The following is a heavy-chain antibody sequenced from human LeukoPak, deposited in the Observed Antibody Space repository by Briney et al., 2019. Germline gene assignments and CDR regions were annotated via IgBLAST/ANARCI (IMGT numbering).Heavy chain of an antibody. Sequence: GGSLGLSCAASGFTFSSYAMSWVRQAPGKGLEWVSVITGSGGNTNYADSVKGRFTISRDNSKNTLYLQMNSLRAEDTAVYYCANHHYYDSSGYSYYYYMDVWGKGTTVTVSS. V-gene: IGHV3-23*01. D-gene: IGHD3-22*01. CDR1: GFTFSSYA. CDR3: ANHHYYDSSGYSYYYYMDV. J-gene: IGHJ6*03. CDR2: ITGSGGNT.